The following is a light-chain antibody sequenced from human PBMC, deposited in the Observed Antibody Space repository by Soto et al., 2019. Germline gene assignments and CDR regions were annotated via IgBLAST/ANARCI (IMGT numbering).Light chain of an antibody. V-gene: IGKV1-5*01. J-gene: IGKJ1*01. CDR1: QRISYW. CDR2: DVY. Sequence: EIQMTQSPSTLSAFVGDRSTITCLASQRISYWLAWYQQKPGKAPKFLIYDVYTLESGVTSRFSGSGSGTEFTLTISSLQPDDFATYFCQPYDSYPWTFGQVTKVEIK. CDR3: QPYDSYPWT.